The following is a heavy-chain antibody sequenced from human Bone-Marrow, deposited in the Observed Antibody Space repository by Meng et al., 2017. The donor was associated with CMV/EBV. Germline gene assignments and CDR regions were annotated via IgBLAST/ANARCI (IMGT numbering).Heavy chain of an antibody. CDR1: GGSVRDYY. CDR3: ARDVTPDF. D-gene: IGHD5-18*01. CDR2: IFYSGNT. Sequence: ESLKISCTVSGGSVRDYYWSWIRQPPGKGLEWIGYIFYSGNTKYNPSLEGRVIISVDPSKNQFSLSLTSLTAADTAVYYCARDVTPDFWGQGTLVTVSS. J-gene: IGHJ4*02. V-gene: IGHV4-59*02.